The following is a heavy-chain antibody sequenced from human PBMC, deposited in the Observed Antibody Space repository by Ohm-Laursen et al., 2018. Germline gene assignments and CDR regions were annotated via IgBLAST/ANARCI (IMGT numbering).Heavy chain of an antibody. CDR3: ARGVGYDFYGMDV. CDR2: ISSSSSTI. J-gene: IGHJ6*02. Sequence: SLRLSCSASGFTFSSYSMNWVRQAPGKGLEWVSYISSSSSTIYYADSVEGRFIISRDNARNTAYLQMSSLRAEDSAVYYCARGVGYDFYGMDVWGQGTTVTVSS. V-gene: IGHV3-48*04. CDR1: GFTFSSYS.